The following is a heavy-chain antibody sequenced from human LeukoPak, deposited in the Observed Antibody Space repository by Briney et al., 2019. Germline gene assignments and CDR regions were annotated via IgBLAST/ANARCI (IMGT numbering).Heavy chain of an antibody. CDR2: ISGSGAST. Sequence: GGSLRLSCAASGFTFSSYAMSWVREAPGKGLEWVSAISGSGASTYYADSVKGRFTISRDNSKNTLYLPMNSLRAEDTAIYSCAKGLDSSGYSKYYFDYWGQGTLVTVSS. CDR3: AKGLDSSGYSKYYFDY. CDR1: GFTFSSYA. D-gene: IGHD3-22*01. V-gene: IGHV3-23*01. J-gene: IGHJ4*02.